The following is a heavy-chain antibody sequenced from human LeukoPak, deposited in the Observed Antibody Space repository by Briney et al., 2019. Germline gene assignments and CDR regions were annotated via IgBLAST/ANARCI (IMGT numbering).Heavy chain of an antibody. CDR1: GGSISSSNW. CDR3: ARETYGSPGDLYAFDI. J-gene: IGHJ3*02. D-gene: IGHD1-26*01. V-gene: IGHV4-4*02. CDR2: IYHSGST. Sequence: SGTLSLTCAVSGGSISSSNWWSWVRQPPGKGLEWIGEIYHSGSTNYSPSLKSRVTMSVDKSKNQFSLKLSSVTAADTAVYYCARETYGSPGDLYAFDIWGQGTMVTVSS.